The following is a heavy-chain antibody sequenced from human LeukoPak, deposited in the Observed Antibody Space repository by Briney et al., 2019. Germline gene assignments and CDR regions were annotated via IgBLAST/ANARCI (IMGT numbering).Heavy chain of an antibody. CDR2: IYSGGST. J-gene: IGHJ2*01. D-gene: IGHD3-10*01. V-gene: IGHV3-53*01. CDR3: ATAPGLNWYFDL. Sequence: TGGSLRLSCAASGFTVSINYMSCVPQAPGKGLEWVSVIYSGGSTYYADSVKGRFTISRDNSKNTLYLQMNSLRAEDTAVYYCATAPGLNWYFDLWGRGTLVTVSS. CDR1: GFTVSINY.